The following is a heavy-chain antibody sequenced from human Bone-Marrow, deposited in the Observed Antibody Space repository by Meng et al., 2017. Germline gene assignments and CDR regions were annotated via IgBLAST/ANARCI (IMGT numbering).Heavy chain of an antibody. J-gene: IGHJ4*02. CDR2: INPSGGST. D-gene: IGHD5-18*01. Sequence: QVELVQSGAEVKKPGASVKVPCKASGYTFTSYYMHWVRQAPGQGLEWMGIINPSGGSTSYAQKFQGRVTMTRDTSTSTVYMELSSLRSEDTAVYYCARDQPLDTAMVNLDYWGQGTLVTVSS. CDR3: ARDQPLDTAMVNLDY. CDR1: GYTFTSYY. V-gene: IGHV1-46*01.